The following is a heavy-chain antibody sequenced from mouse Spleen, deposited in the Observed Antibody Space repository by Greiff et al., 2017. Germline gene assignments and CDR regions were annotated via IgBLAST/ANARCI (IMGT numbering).Heavy chain of an antibody. V-gene: IGHV14-4*01. J-gene: IGHJ2*01. CDR2: IDPENGDT. Sequence: EVQLQQSGAELVRPGASVKLSCTASGFNIKDDYMHWVKQRPEQGLEWIGWIDPENGDTEYASKFQGKATITADTSSNTAYLQLSSLTSEDTAVYYCTRLRRDLNWGQGTTLTVSS. CDR1: GFNIKDDY. D-gene: IGHD2-4*01. CDR3: TRLRRDLN.